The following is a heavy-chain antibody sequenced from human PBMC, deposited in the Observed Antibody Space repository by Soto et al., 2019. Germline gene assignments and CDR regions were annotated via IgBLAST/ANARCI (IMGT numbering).Heavy chain of an antibody. J-gene: IGHJ6*02. D-gene: IGHD3-10*01. V-gene: IGHV4-59*08. CDR1: GGSISSYY. Sequence: QVQLQESGTGLVKPSETMSLSCTVSGGSISSYYWSWFRQSPGKRMEWIGYVHHSWGSSYNPSLQGRVAILLDTSNSQFSLKVTSVTATDTAVYYCARQGFGPLHGLVDVWGQGTTVTVSS. CDR2: VHHSWGS. CDR3: ARQGFGPLHGLVDV.